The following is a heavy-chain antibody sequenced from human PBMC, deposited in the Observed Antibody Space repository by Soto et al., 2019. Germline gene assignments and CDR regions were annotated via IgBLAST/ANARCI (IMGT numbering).Heavy chain of an antibody. CDR3: ARRVTGIRSLDY. J-gene: IGHJ4*02. CDR2: IYHSGST. CDR1: GGSISSGGYS. Sequence: SETLSLTCAESGGSISSGGYSWSWIRQPPGKGLEWIGYIYHSGSTYYNPSLKSRVTISVDRSKNQFSLKLRSVTAADTALYYCARRVTGIRSLDYWGQGTLVTVSS. V-gene: IGHV4-30-2*01. D-gene: IGHD2-21*02.